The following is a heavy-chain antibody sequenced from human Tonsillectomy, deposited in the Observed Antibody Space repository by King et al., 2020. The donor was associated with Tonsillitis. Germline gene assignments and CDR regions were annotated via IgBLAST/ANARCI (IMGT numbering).Heavy chain of an antibody. J-gene: IGHJ6*02. CDR2: IITIFGTA. Sequence: QLVQSGAEVKKPGSSVKVSCKASGGTFSGYVISWVRQAPGQGLEWMGGIITIFGTAEYAQKFLGRVTITAEKSTSTAYMELSRLRSEDTAMYYCSRAPYLGGLRLGGLSPGDGMDVWGQGTTVSVSS. V-gene: IGHV1-69*06. D-gene: IGHD3-16*01. CDR1: GGTFSGYV. CDR3: SRAPYLGGLRLGGLSPGDGMDV.